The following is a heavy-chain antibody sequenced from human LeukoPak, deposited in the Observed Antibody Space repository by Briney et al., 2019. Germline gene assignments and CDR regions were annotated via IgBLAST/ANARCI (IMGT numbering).Heavy chain of an antibody. J-gene: IGHJ4*02. CDR2: MSYDGTNK. V-gene: IGHV3-30*03. CDR1: GFTFSNYG. Sequence: PGGSLRLSCVASGFTFSNYGMHWVRQAPGKGLEWVAVMSYDGTNKYYTDSVKGRFTISRDNSKNTLFLQMNSLRAEDTAVYYCARRAGDYSHPYDYWGQGTLVTVSS. CDR3: ARRAGDYSHPYDY. D-gene: IGHD3-22*01.